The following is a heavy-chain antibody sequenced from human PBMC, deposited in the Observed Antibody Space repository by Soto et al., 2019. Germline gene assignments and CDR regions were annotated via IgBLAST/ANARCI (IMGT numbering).Heavy chain of an antibody. CDR1: GYTFTSYG. CDR3: ARDRTVTYYYDSSGYYSFDY. Sequence: QVQLVQSGAEVKKPGGSVKVSCKASGYTFTSYGISWVRQAPGQGLEWMGWISAYNGNTNYAQKLQGRVTMTTDTSTSTAYMELRSLRSDDPAVYSCARDRTVTYYYDSSGYYSFDYWGQETLVTVSS. CDR2: ISAYNGNT. J-gene: IGHJ4*02. D-gene: IGHD3-22*01. V-gene: IGHV1-18*04.